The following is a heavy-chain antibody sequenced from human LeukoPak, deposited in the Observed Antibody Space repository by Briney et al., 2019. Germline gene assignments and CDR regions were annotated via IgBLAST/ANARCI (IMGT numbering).Heavy chain of an antibody. J-gene: IGHJ4*02. Sequence: SETLSLTCTVSGGSISSSSYYWGWIRQPPGKGLEWIGSIFYSADTYYNASLKSRVTISVGTSKKHSSLKLTSVTSADTAVYFCARRTSGGGLFDYCGQGTLVTVSS. CDR1: GGSISSSSYY. V-gene: IGHV4-39*02. D-gene: IGHD3-10*01. CDR3: ARRTSGGGLFDY. CDR2: IFYSADT.